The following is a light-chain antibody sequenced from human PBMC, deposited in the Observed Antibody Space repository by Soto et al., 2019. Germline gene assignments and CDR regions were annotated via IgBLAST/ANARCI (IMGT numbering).Light chain of an antibody. CDR3: QQYGRSSSA. Sequence: IVLTQSPGTLSLSPGERATLSCRASQRLGRDYLAWYQQKPDQAPRLLIYGTFFRATGIPDRFSGSGSGTDVTLTINRLEPEDFAVYYCQQYGRSSSAFGQGTKLEIK. J-gene: IGKJ2*01. CDR1: QRLGRDY. V-gene: IGKV3-20*01. CDR2: GTF.